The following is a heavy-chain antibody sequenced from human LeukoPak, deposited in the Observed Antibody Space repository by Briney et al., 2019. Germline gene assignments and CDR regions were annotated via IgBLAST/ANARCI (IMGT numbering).Heavy chain of an antibody. V-gene: IGHV3-23*01. D-gene: IGHD1/OR15-1a*01. Sequence: GGSLRLSCAASGFTFSSYAMSWVHQAPGKGLEWVSAISGSGGSTYYADSVKGRFTISRDNSKNTLYLQMSSLRAEDTAVYYCAKEYQGGPWGTDYWGQGTLVTVSS. CDR2: ISGSGGST. CDR1: GFTFSSYA. CDR3: AKEYQGGPWGTDY. J-gene: IGHJ4*02.